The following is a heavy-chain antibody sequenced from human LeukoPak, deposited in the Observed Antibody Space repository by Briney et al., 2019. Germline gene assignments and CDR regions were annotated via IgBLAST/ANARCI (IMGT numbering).Heavy chain of an antibody. CDR2: ISAYNGNT. CDR3: ARAPVTMIVVVITPPDY. CDR1: GYTFTSYG. V-gene: IGHV1-18*01. Sequence: GASVKVSCKASGYTFTSYGISWVRQAPGQGLEWMGWISAYNGNTNYAQKLQGRVTMTTDTSTSTAYMELRSLRSDDTAVYYCARAPVTMIVVVITPPDYWGQGTLVTVSS. D-gene: IGHD3-22*01. J-gene: IGHJ4*02.